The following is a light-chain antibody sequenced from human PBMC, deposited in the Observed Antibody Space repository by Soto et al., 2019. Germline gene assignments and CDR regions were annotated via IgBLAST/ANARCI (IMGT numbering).Light chain of an antibody. CDR3: LQHNSYPWT. Sequence: DIQMTQSPSSLSASVGDRVTMTCRASQDITSDLGWFQQKPGKAPKRLIYTASSLQSGVPSRFSGSASATEFTLTISSLQPEDFATYYCLQHNSYPWTFGQGTKVEI. CDR1: QDITSD. CDR2: TAS. J-gene: IGKJ1*01. V-gene: IGKV1-17*01.